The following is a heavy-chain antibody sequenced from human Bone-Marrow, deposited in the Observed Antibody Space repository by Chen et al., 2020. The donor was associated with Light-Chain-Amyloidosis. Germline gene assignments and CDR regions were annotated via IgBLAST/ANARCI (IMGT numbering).Heavy chain of an antibody. CDR1: GYTFPNYW. D-gene: IGHD5-12*01. J-gene: IGHJ4*02. CDR3: ARRRDGYNCDY. V-gene: IGHV5-51*01. CDR2: IYPDDSDA. Sequence: EVQLEQSGPEVKKPGESLKISCKGSGYTFPNYWTGWVRQMPGKGLEWMGVIYPDDSDARYSPSFEGQVTISTDKSITTAYLQWRSLKASDTAMYYCARRRDGYNCDYWGQGTLVTVSS.